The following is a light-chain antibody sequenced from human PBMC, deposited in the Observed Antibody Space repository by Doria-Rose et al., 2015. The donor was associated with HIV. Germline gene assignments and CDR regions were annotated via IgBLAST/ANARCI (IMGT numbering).Light chain of an antibody. Sequence: TQSPSSLSASVGDRVTITCRASQSTGSFLNWYQQKPGKAPKLLIYAASSLQNGFPSRFSGSGSVTDFTLTISSLQPEDFATYSCQQSYSTPLTFGGGTKVEIK. J-gene: IGKJ4*01. V-gene: IGKV1-39*01. CDR2: AAS. CDR1: QSTGSF. CDR3: QQSYSTPLT.